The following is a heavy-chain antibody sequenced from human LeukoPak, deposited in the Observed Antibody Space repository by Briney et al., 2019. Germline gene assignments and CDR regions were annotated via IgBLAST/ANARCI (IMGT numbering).Heavy chain of an antibody. J-gene: IGHJ4*02. V-gene: IGHV3-49*04. CDR3: TRGRDGDLYFDY. D-gene: IGHD4-17*01. CDR1: GFTFGDYA. CDR2: IRSKAYGGTT. Sequence: PGRSLRLSCTASGFTFGDYAMSWVRQAPGKGLEWVGFIRSKAYGGTTEYAASVKGRFTISRDDSKSIAYLQMNSLKTEDTAAYYCTRGRDGDLYFDYWGQGTLVTVSS.